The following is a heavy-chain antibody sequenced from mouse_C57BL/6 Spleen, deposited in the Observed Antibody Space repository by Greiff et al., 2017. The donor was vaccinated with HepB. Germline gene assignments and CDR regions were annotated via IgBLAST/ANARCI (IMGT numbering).Heavy chain of an antibody. V-gene: IGHV14-2*01. Sequence: VQLQQSVAELVKPGASVKLSCTASGFNIKDYYMHWVKQRPEQGLEWIGRIDPEDGDTKYAPKFQGKATITADTSSNTAYLQLSSLTSEDAAVYYCARTDYSDYADCWGQGTTLTVAS. J-gene: IGHJ2*01. CDR2: IDPEDGDT. CDR3: ARTDYSDYADC. D-gene: IGHD2-13*01. CDR1: GFNIKDYY.